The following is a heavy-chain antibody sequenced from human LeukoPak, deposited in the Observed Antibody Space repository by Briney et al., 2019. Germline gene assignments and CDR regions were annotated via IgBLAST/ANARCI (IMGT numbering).Heavy chain of an antibody. V-gene: IGHV1-2*06. CDR3: ARGRLSPSGYYFDY. Sequence: GASVKVSCKASGYTFTGYYMHWVRQAPGQGLEWMGRINPNSGGTNYAQKFQGRVTMTRDTSISTAYMELSRLRSDDTAVYYCARGRLSPSGYYFDYWGQGTLVTVSS. D-gene: IGHD6-25*01. CDR2: INPNSGGT. J-gene: IGHJ4*02. CDR1: GYTFTGYY.